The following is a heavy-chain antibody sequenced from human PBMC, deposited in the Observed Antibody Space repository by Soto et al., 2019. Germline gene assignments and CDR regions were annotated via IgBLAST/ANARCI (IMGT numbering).Heavy chain of an antibody. D-gene: IGHD2-8*01. CDR1: GFTFSPNW. J-gene: IGHJ4*02. Sequence: EVQLVESGGDLVQPGGSLRLSCVASGFTFSPNWMSWVRQAPGRGLQWVATINNDGSEKYYADSVKGRFTISRDNVRDSLYLQLTSLRAEDTAIYYCARGSNQDYWGQGTLVAVSS. CDR2: INNDGSEK. CDR3: ARGSNQDY. V-gene: IGHV3-7*03.